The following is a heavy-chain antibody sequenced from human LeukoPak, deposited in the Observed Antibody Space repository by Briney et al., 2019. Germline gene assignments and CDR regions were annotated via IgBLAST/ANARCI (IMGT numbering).Heavy chain of an antibody. J-gene: IGHJ4*02. CDR1: GGSISSGGYY. CDR2: IYYSGST. Sequence: PSETLSLTCTVSGGSISSGGYYWSWIRQPPGKGLEWIGYIYYSGSTYYNPSLKSRVTISVDTSKNQFSLKLSSVTAADTAVYYCARLVTTVPFAFDYWGQGTLVTVSS. D-gene: IGHD4-11*01. V-gene: IGHV4-30-4*08. CDR3: ARLVTTVPFAFDY.